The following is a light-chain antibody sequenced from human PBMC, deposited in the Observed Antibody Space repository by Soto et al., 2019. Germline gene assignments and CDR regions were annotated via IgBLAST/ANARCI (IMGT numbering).Light chain of an antibody. CDR3: QQYNSYSPT. J-gene: IGKJ1*01. CDR2: KAS. CDR1: HSIRTW. V-gene: IGKV1-5*03. Sequence: QMPQSPATLSANVGHRVTLTCLASHSIRTWVAWYQQDPGKAPKLLIHKASSLQSGVPSRFSGSGSGTDFTLTISSLHPDEFATYYCQQYNSYSPTFGQGTKVDI.